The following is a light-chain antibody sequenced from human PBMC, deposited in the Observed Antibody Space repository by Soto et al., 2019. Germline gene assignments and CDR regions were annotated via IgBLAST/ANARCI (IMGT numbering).Light chain of an antibody. V-gene: IGKV3-20*01. Sequence: GALSLNKRERVTLSCRASQSVTSAYLAWYQQKPGQAPRLLIPGASNRATGVPDRFSGNGSGTDFTLTITGREPEGFALYHCQQYGDSPVTVGQGTRLEI. CDR2: GAS. CDR3: QQYGDSPVT. CDR1: QSVTSAY. J-gene: IGKJ5*01.